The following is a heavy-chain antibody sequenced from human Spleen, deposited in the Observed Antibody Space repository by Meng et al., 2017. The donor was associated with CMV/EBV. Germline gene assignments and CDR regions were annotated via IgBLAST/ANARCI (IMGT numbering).Heavy chain of an antibody. D-gene: IGHD1-26*01. CDR2: IYYSGST. CDR3: AKTTGSWAEAFHI. J-gene: IGHJ3*02. V-gene: IGHV4-39*07. Sequence: SETLSLTCTVSGGSISSSSYYWGWIRQPPGKGLEWIGSIYYSGSTYYNPSLKSRVTVSVDTSKNQFSLKLSSMTAADTAVYYCAKTTGSWAEAFHIWGQGTMVTVSS. CDR1: GGSISSSSYY.